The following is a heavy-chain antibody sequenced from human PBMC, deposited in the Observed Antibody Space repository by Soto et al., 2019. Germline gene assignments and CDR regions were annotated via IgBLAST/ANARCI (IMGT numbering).Heavy chain of an antibody. Sequence: GGSLRLSCSASGFTFSSYAMHWVRQAPGKGLEYVSATSSNGGSTYYADSVKGRFTISRDNSKNTLYLQMSSLRAEDTAVYYCVRATPWTAFDYWGQGTLVTVSS. J-gene: IGHJ4*02. D-gene: IGHD1-1*01. CDR1: GFTFSSYA. CDR2: TSSNGGST. CDR3: VRATPWTAFDY. V-gene: IGHV3-64D*06.